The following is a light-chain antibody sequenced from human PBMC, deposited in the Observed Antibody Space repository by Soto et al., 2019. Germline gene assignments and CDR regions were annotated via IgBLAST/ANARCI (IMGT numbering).Light chain of an antibody. CDR1: SSDVGGYNY. CDR3: SSYTSSSTV. J-gene: IGLJ1*01. Sequence: QSVLTQPASVSGSPRQAITISCTGTSSDVGGYNYVSWYQQHPGKAPKLMIYDVSNRPSGVSNRFSGSKSGNTASLTISGLQAEDEADYYCSSYTSSSTVFGTGTKLTVL. V-gene: IGLV2-14*01. CDR2: DVS.